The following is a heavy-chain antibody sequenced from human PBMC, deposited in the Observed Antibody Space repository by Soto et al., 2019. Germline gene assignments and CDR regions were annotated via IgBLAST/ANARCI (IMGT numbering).Heavy chain of an antibody. D-gene: IGHD3-10*01. CDR2: LYSGGST. CDR1: GLTVSSNY. V-gene: IGHV3-53*02. J-gene: IGHJ3*02. Sequence: EVQLVETGGGLIQPGGSLRLSCAASGLTVSSNYMNWVRQAPGKGLEWVSVLYSGGSTHYAGSVKGRFIISRNNSKNTRYLQLTSLGVEDTAVYYFARERPGAEGDGFDIWATGQWSPSLQ. CDR3: ARERPGAEGDGFDI.